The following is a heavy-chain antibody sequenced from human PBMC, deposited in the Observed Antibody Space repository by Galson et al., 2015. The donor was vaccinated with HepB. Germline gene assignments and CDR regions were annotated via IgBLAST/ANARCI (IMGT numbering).Heavy chain of an antibody. CDR3: SRVYFGSGSSSAYWYFDL. D-gene: IGHD3-10*01. CDR2: ISSTGTTM. Sequence: SLRLSCAASGFTFSIYTMNWVRQAPGKGLESVSYISSTGTTMYYADSAKGRFTISRDNAQNSLYLQMNSLRDEDTAVYYCSRVYFGSGSSSAYWYFDLWSRGALVTVSS. V-gene: IGHV3-48*02. J-gene: IGHJ2*01. CDR1: GFTFSIYT.